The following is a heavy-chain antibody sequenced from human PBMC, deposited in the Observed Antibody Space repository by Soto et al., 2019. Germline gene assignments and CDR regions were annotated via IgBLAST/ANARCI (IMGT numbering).Heavy chain of an antibody. CDR1: GFSFSSYW. CDR3: ARDRDGNFDY. J-gene: IGHJ4*02. D-gene: IGHD1-26*01. Sequence: GVSLRLSCAASGFSFSSYWMQWVRQAPGSGLEWVSRIHFDGYSTKYADSVKGRFTISRDNAKNTLYLQMNRLRAEDTVIYYCARDRDGNFDYWGQGTLVTVSS. V-gene: IGHV3-74*03. CDR2: IHFDGYST.